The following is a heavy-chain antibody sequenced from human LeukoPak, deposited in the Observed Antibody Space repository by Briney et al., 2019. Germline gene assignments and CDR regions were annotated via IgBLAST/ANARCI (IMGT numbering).Heavy chain of an antibody. V-gene: IGHV3-23*01. CDR1: GFTFSSYA. Sequence: GGSLRLSCAASGFTFSSYAISWVRQAPGKGLEWVSAISGSGGSTYYADSVKGRFTISRDNSKNTLYLQMNSLRAEDTAVYYCAKGFGADFWSGVDYWGQGTLVTVSS. CDR2: ISGSGGST. CDR3: AKGFGADFWSGVDY. J-gene: IGHJ4*02. D-gene: IGHD3-3*01.